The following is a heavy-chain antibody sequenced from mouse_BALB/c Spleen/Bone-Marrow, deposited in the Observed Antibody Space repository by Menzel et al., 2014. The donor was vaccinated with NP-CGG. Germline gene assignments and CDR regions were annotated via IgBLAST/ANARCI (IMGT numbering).Heavy chain of an antibody. V-gene: IGHV5-9-4*01. J-gene: IGHJ1*01. CDR1: GFTFSSYA. Sequence: EVQLVESGGGLVKPGGSLKLSCAASGFTFSSYAMSWVRQSPEKRLEWVAEISSGGSYTYYPDTVTGRFTISRDNAKNTLYLEMSRLRSEDTAMYYCASKTGTGYWYFDVWGAGTTVTVSS. D-gene: IGHD4-1*01. CDR2: ISSGGSYT. CDR3: ASKTGTGYWYFDV.